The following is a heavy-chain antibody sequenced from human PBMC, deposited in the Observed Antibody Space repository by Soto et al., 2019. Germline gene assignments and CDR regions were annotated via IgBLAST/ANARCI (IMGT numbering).Heavy chain of an antibody. CDR1: VFTFSRHA. Sequence: EVQLLESGGGLVQPGGSLRLSCTASVFTFSRHAMTWVRQAPGKGLEWVSGLSDSGGSIYYADSVKGRFTISRDNSMNTLYLQMNTLRAEDTAVYYCAKVSSSWYAGFFDLWGQGTLVTVSS. V-gene: IGHV3-23*01. CDR2: LSDSGGSI. J-gene: IGHJ4*02. CDR3: AKVSSSWYAGFFDL. D-gene: IGHD6-13*01.